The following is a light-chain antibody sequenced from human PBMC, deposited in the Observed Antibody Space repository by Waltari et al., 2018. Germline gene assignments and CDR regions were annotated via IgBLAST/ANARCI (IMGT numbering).Light chain of an antibody. CDR1: QSVLYSANNRNY. Sequence: IVMTQSPDSLAVSLGERAIINCKSSQSVLYSANNRNYLAWYQQKPGQPPKLLIFWASTRESGVPDRFSGSGSGTDFTLTISSLQAEDVAVYYCQQYYSPFTFGPGTKVDIK. CDR3: QQYYSPFT. CDR2: WAS. V-gene: IGKV4-1*01. J-gene: IGKJ3*01.